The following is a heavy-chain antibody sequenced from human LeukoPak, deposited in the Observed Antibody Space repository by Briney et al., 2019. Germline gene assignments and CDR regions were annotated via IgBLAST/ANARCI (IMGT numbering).Heavy chain of an antibody. V-gene: IGHV4-4*07. CDR1: GGSISSYY. CDR3: ARDVPPYCSSTSCYLDY. D-gene: IGHD2-2*01. J-gene: IGHJ4*02. Sequence: PSETLSLTCTVSGGSISSYYWSWIRQPAGKGLEWIGRIYTSGSTNYNPSLKSRVTMSVDTSKNQFSLKLSSVTAADTAVYYCARDVPPYCSSTSCYLDYWGQGTLVTVSS. CDR2: IYTSGST.